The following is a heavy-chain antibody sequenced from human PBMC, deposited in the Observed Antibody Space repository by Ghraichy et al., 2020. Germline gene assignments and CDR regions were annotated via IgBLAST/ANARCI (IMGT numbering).Heavy chain of an antibody. CDR1: GFTFSSYG. J-gene: IGHJ6*02. V-gene: IGHV3-30*18. CDR3: AKEGADYENYYYGMDV. Sequence: GGSLRLSCAASGFTFSSYGIHWVRQAPGNGLEWVAIISYDGSNEYYADSVKGRFAISRDNSKNTLYLQMNSLRAEDTAVYFCAKEGADYENYYYGMDVWGQGTTVTVSS. CDR2: ISYDGSNE. D-gene: IGHD4-17*01.